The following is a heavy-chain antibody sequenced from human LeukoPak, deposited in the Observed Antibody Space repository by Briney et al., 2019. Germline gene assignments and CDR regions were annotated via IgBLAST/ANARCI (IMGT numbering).Heavy chain of an antibody. CDR2: INPNSGGT. J-gene: IGHJ4*02. CDR1: GYTFTSYG. Sequence: ASVKVSCKASGYTFTSYGISWVRQAPGQGLEWMGWINPNSGGTNYAQKFQGRVTMTRDTSISTAYMELSSLRSEDTAVYYCARGRSSSWSRWGQGTLVTVSS. CDR3: ARGRSSSWSR. V-gene: IGHV1-2*02. D-gene: IGHD6-13*01.